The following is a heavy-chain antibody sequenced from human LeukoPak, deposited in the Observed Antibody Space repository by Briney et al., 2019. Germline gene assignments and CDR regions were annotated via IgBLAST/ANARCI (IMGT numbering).Heavy chain of an antibody. Sequence: GGSLRLSCAASGFTFSSYSMNWVRQAPGKGLEWVSSISSSSSYIYYADSLKGRFTISRDNAKNSLYLQMNSLRAEDTAVYYCARESEYSPFDYWGQGTLVTVSS. CDR2: ISSSSSYI. CDR3: ARESEYSPFDY. D-gene: IGHD6-6*01. V-gene: IGHV3-21*01. CDR1: GFTFSSYS. J-gene: IGHJ4*02.